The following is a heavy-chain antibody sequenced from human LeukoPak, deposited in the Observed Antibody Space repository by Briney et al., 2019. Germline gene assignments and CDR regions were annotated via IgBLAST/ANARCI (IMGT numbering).Heavy chain of an antibody. D-gene: IGHD2-2*01. Sequence: GGSLRLSCATSGFTFSSYSMNWVRQAPGKGLEWVSYISSSSGTIYYADSVKGRFTISRDNAKNSLSLQMNSLRAEDTAVYYCAREGHCSTTSCALDAIEIWGQGTLAVVSS. CDR1: GFTFSSYS. V-gene: IGHV3-48*01. CDR2: ISSSSGTI. CDR3: AREGHCSTTSCALDAIEI. J-gene: IGHJ3*02.